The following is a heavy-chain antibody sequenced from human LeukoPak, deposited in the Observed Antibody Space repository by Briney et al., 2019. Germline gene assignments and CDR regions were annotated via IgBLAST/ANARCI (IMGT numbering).Heavy chain of an antibody. D-gene: IGHD4-17*01. J-gene: IGHJ5*02. CDR1: GGSFSGYY. CDR2: INYSGST. Sequence: SETLSLTCAVCGGSFSGYYWSWIRQPPGKGLEWIGEINYSGSTNYNPSLKRRVTISVDTSKNQFSLKLSSVTAADTAVYYCGCDYGDYEGDRTENWFDPWGQGTLVTVSS. V-gene: IGHV4-34*01. CDR3: GCDYGDYEGDRTENWFDP.